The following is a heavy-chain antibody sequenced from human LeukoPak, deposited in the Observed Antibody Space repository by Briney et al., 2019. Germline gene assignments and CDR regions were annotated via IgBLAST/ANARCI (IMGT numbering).Heavy chain of an antibody. V-gene: IGHV1-2*06. CDR1: GYTFTGYY. Sequence: ASVKVSCKASGYTFTGYYMHWVRQAPGQGLEWMGRINPNSGGTNYAQKFQGRVTMTRDTSISTAYMELSRLRSDDTAAYYCARYSSRGRWFDPWGQGTLVTVSS. CDR3: ARYSSRGRWFDP. D-gene: IGHD6-13*01. CDR2: INPNSGGT. J-gene: IGHJ5*02.